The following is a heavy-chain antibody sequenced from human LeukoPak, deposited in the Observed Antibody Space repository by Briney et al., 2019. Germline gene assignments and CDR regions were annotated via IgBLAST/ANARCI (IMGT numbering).Heavy chain of an antibody. CDR1: GYTFSSYG. CDR2: SSAYNGNT. Sequence: ASVKFSCKDSGYTFSSYGIGWVRQAAGLGLEWMGWSSAYNGNTNYAQMVQGRVTMTTDTSTSTAYMEVRSLRSDGTAIYYCARDVGDIVTIPAAISVPWGQGTLVTVSS. D-gene: IGHD2-2*01. CDR3: ARDVGDIVTIPAAISVP. V-gene: IGHV1-18*01. J-gene: IGHJ5*02.